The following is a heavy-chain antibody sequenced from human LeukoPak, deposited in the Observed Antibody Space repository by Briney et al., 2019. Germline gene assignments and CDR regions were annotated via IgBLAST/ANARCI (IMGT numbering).Heavy chain of an antibody. D-gene: IGHD6-19*01. CDR3: VRVSTGYYFDS. CDR2: INWNAGST. V-gene: IGHV3-20*04. J-gene: IGHJ4*02. CDR1: GFTFDDYA. Sequence: GGSLRLSCAASGFTFDDYALSWVRQAPGKGLEWVSSINWNAGSTSYADSVWGRFTISRDNARNSLYLQMNTLRADDTAFYYCVRVSTGYYFDSWGQGTLVTVSS.